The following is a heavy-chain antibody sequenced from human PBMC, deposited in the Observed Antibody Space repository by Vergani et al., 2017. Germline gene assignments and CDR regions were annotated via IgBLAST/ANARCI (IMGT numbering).Heavy chain of an antibody. J-gene: IGHJ4*02. V-gene: IGHV2-5*01. Sequence: QITLKESGPTRVRPTETLTLTCFFSGFSPATSGVGVTWIRQSPGTALEWLALIYWNDDKRYSPSLKSRLTITKDTAKTQVVLTMTHMDPVDPATYYCAHRPGYYYESSGYLDWGQGTLVTVSS. CDR2: IYWNDDK. D-gene: IGHD3-22*01. CDR1: GFSPATSGVG. CDR3: AHRPGYYYESSGYLD.